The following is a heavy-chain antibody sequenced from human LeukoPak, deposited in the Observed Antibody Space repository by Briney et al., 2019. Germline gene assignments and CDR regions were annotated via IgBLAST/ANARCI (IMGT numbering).Heavy chain of an antibody. V-gene: IGHV1-69*05. D-gene: IGHD3-22*01. J-gene: IGHJ6*03. CDR2: ITPILGAA. CDR1: GGTFSSYA. CDR3: ARSSGYSYYYYMDV. Sequence: SVKVSCKASGGTFSSYAISWVRQAPGQGLEWTGGITPILGAANYAPKFQGRVTITTDESTSTAYMELSSLRSEDTAIYYCARSSGYSYYYYMDVWGKGTTVTVSS.